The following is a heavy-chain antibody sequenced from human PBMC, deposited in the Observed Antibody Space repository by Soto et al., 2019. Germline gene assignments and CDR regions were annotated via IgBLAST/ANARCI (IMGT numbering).Heavy chain of an antibody. J-gene: IGHJ3*02. D-gene: IGHD3-22*01. CDR2: IWYDGSNK. V-gene: IGHV3-33*01. CDR1: GFTFSSYG. Sequence: PGGSLRLSCAASGFTFSSYGMHWVRQAPGKGLEWVAVIWYDGSNKYYADSVKGRFTISRDNSKNTLYLQMNSLRAEDTAVYYCARDQYYYDSSGYWHDAFDIWGQGTMVTVSS. CDR3: ARDQYYYDSSGYWHDAFDI.